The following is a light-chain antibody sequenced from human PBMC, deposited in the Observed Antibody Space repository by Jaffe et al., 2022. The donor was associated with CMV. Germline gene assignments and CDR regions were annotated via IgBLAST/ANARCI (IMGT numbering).Light chain of an antibody. CDR3: ETWDSDTYV. CDR1: SGHSNYV. J-gene: IGLJ1*01. Sequence: QPMLTQSSSVSASLGSSVKLTCTLSSGHSNYVIAWHQRQPGKAPRYLMKLERSGSHYRGTRVPDRFSGSSSGADRYLTISNLQSEDEADYYCETWDSDTYVFGAGTKVTV. V-gene: IGLV4-60*03. CDR2: LERSGSH.